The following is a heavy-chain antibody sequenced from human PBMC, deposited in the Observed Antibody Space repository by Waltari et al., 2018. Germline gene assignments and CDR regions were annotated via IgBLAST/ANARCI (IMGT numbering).Heavy chain of an antibody. J-gene: IGHJ3*01. D-gene: IGHD5-12*01. CDR3: ATYIGASVGTAAFDV. CDR2: ISYTGAT. CDR1: GGSITSNRHY. Sequence: QLQLQESGRGLVKPSETLSLTCAVSGGSITSNRHYWGWIRQPPGQGLEWIGTISYTGATYSSPSLKSRVTISRDTSKNQLSLTLGSVTAADTALYYCATYIGASVGTAAFDVWGQGTMVTVSS. V-gene: IGHV4-39*01.